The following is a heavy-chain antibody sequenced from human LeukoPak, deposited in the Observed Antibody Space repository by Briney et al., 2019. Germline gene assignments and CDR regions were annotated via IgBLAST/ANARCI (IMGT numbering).Heavy chain of an antibody. Sequence: SETLSLTCTVSGGSISSRGFFWGWIRQPPGKGPEWIGSVYYDGVTYYNRSFQSRVTMSLDKSTNRFSLRLSSVTAADTAVYYCARGMFRGLWLKGPFDYWGQGTLVTVSS. D-gene: IGHD3-10*01. V-gene: IGHV4-39*02. CDR2: VYYDGVT. CDR3: ARGMFRGLWLKGPFDY. CDR1: GGSISSRGFF. J-gene: IGHJ4*02.